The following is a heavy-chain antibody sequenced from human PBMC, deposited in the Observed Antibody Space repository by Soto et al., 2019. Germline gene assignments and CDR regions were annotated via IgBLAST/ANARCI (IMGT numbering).Heavy chain of an antibody. D-gene: IGHD3-10*01. CDR3: AVGEGPEFDY. CDR2: IIPIFGTA. CDR1: GYTFTSYA. V-gene: IGHV1-69*13. Sequence: SVKVSCKASGYTFTSYAMHWVRQAPGQRLEWMGGIIPIFGTANYAQKFQGRVTITADESTSTAYMELSSLRSEDTAVYYCAVGEGPEFDYWGQGTLVTVSS. J-gene: IGHJ4*02.